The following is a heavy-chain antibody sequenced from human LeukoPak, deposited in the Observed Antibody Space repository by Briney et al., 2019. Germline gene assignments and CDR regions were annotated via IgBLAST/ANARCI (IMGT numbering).Heavy chain of an antibody. V-gene: IGHV3-21*01. D-gene: IGHD3-3*01. J-gene: IGHJ6*02. Sequence: GGSLRLSCAASGFTFSSYSMNWVRQAPGKGLEWVSSISSSSSYIYYADSVKGRFTISRDNAKNSLYLQMNSLRAEDTAVYYCARVSVYDFWSGYYEDYYYYGMDVWGQGTTVTVSS. CDR3: ARVSVYDFWSGYYEDYYYYGMDV. CDR2: ISSSSSYI. CDR1: GFTFSSYS.